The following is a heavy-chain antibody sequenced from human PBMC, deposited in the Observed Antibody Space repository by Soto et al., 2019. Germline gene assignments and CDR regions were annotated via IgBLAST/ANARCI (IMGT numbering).Heavy chain of an antibody. D-gene: IGHD4-4*01. J-gene: IGHJ5*02. CDR3: AKVPNSPTVTKTVGWFDP. V-gene: IGHV3-23*01. Sequence: GGSLRLSCAASGFTFSSYAMSWVRQAPGKGLEWVSAISGSGGSTYYADSVKGRFTISRDNSKNTLYLQMNSLRAEDTAVYYCAKVPNSPTVTKTVGWFDPWGQGTLVTVSS. CDR2: ISGSGGST. CDR1: GFTFSSYA.